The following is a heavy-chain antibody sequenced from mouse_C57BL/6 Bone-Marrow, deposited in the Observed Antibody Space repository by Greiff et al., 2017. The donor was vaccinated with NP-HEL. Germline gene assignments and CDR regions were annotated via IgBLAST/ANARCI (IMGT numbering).Heavy chain of an antibody. D-gene: IGHD2-1*01. CDR1: GNTLTSYW. J-gene: IGHJ4*01. CDR2: IHPNSGST. Sequence: QVQLQQPGAELVKPGASVKLSCKASGNTLTSYWMHWGKQRPGQGLEGIGMIHPNSGSTNYNEKFKSKATLTVDKSSSTAYMQLSSLTSEDSAVYNCARAYGNFGYYYAMDYWGQGTSVTVSS. CDR3: ARAYGNFGYYYAMDY. V-gene: IGHV1-64*01.